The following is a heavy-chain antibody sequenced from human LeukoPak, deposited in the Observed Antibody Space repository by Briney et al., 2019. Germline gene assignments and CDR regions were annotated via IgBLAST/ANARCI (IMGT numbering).Heavy chain of an antibody. D-gene: IGHD3-22*01. Sequence: SETLSLTCTVSGGAISSYYWSWIRQPAGKGLEWIGRIYTSGSTNYNPSLKSRVTMSVDTSKNQFSLKLSSVTAADTAVYYCARDYYDSSGTEGFDYWGQGTLVTVSS. J-gene: IGHJ4*02. CDR3: ARDYYDSSGTEGFDY. CDR2: IYTSGST. V-gene: IGHV4-4*07. CDR1: GGAISSYY.